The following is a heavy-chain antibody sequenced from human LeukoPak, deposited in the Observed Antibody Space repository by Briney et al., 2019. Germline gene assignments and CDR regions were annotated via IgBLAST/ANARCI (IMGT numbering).Heavy chain of an antibody. CDR1: GGSISSYY. J-gene: IGHJ5*02. V-gene: IGHV4-59*08. D-gene: IGHD1-7*01. Sequence: PSEILSLTCTVSGGSISSYYWSWIRQPPGKGLEWIGYIYYSGSTNYNPSLKSRVTISVDTSKNQFSLKLSSVTAADTAVYYCARRSITGTRGRRMSPGFWFDPWGQGTLVTVSS. CDR2: IYYSGST. CDR3: ARRSITGTRGRRMSPGFWFDP.